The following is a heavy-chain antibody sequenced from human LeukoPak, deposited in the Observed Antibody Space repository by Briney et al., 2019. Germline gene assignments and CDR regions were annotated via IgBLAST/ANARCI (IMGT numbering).Heavy chain of an antibody. Sequence: GGSLRLSCAASGFTFSSYSMNWVRQAPGKGLEWVSSISSSSYIYYADSVKGRFTISRDNAKNSLYLQVNSLRAEDTAVYYCAREHYYDSSGYYINYYYMDVWGKGTTVTVSS. J-gene: IGHJ6*03. D-gene: IGHD3-22*01. CDR2: ISSSSYI. CDR3: AREHYYDSSGYYINYYYMDV. V-gene: IGHV3-21*01. CDR1: GFTFSSYS.